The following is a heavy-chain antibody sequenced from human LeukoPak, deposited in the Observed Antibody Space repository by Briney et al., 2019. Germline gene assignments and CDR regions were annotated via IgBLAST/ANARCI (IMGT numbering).Heavy chain of an antibody. J-gene: IGHJ4*02. CDR1: GFTFSSYA. CDR2: ISGSGGST. Sequence: GGSLRLSCAASGFTFSSYAMSWVRQAPGKGLEWVSAISGSGGSTYYADSVKGRFTISRDNSKNTLYLQMNSLRAEDTAVYYCAKIKDIVVVPAPYGYWGQGTLVTVSS. D-gene: IGHD2-2*01. V-gene: IGHV3-23*01. CDR3: AKIKDIVVVPAPYGY.